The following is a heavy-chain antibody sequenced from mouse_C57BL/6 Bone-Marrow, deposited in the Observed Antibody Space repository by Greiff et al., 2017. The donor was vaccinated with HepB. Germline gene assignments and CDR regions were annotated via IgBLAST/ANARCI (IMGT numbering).Heavy chain of an antibody. D-gene: IGHD3-2*02. J-gene: IGHJ1*03. CDR1: GFTFSSYA. CDR2: ISSGGDYS. CDR3: TRGKAWYFDV. Sequence: EVMLVESGEGLVKPGGSLKLSCAASGFTFSSYAMSWVRQTPEKRLEWVAYISSGGDYSYYADTVKGRFTISRDNARNTLYLQMSSLKSEDTAMYYCTRGKAWYFDVWGTGTTVTVSS. V-gene: IGHV5-9-1*02.